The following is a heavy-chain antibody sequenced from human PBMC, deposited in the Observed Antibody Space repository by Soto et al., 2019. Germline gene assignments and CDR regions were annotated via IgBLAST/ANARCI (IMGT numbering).Heavy chain of an antibody. CDR2: ISAYNGNT. CDR1: GYTFTSYG. CDR3: ARVHGGWWEYYYCGMDF. V-gene: IGHV1-18*01. J-gene: IGHJ6*02. D-gene: IGHD1-26*01. Sequence: ASVKVSCKASGYTFTSYGISWVRQAPGQGLEWMGWISAYNGNTNYAQKLQGRVTMTTDTSTSTAYMELRSLRSDDTAVYYCARVHGGWWEYYYCGMDFWGQGTTVTVSS.